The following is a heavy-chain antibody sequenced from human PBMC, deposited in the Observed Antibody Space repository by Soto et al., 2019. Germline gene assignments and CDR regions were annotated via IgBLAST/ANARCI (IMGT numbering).Heavy chain of an antibody. CDR2: INSDGRST. J-gene: IGHJ5*02. CDR3: ARRGQEGPGLAH. Sequence: EVQLVESGGNLVQPGGSLRLSCAASGFTFSSYWMHWVRQAPGKGLVWVSRINSDGRSTSYVDSVKGRSTISRENAKNTLYLQVNSLSVEDTAVYYCARRGQEGPGLAHWGQGPPVTVSS. V-gene: IGHV3-74*01. CDR1: GFTFSSYW.